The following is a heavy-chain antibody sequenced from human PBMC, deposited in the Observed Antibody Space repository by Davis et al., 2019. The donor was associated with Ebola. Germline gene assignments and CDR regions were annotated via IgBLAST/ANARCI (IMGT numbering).Heavy chain of an antibody. Sequence: ASVKVSCKASGYTFTSYDINWVRQATGQGLEWMGWMNPNSGNTGYAQKFQGRVTITRNTSISTAYMELSSLRSEDTAVYYCARGVVPPLRFLEWLPNLPYYYYGMDVWGQGTTVTVSS. V-gene: IGHV1-8*03. CDR3: ARGVVPPLRFLEWLPNLPYYYYGMDV. D-gene: IGHD3-3*01. J-gene: IGHJ6*02. CDR2: MNPNSGNT. CDR1: GYTFTSYD.